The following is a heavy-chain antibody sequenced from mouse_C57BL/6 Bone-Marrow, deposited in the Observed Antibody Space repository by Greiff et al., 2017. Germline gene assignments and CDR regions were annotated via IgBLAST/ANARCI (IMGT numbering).Heavy chain of an antibody. D-gene: IGHD2-1*01. V-gene: IGHV1-55*01. J-gene: IGHJ1*03. CDR3: AYYGNYVWYFDV. CDR1: GYTFTSYW. Sequence: QVQLKQPGAELVKPGASVKMSCKASGYTFTSYWITWVKQRPGQGLEWIGDIYPGSGSTNYNEKFKSKATLTVDTSSSTAYMQLSSLTSEDSAVYYCAYYGNYVWYFDVWGTGTTVTVSS. CDR2: IYPGSGST.